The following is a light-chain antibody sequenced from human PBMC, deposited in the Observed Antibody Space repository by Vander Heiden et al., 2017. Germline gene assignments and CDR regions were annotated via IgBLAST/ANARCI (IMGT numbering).Light chain of an antibody. CDR3: QQYNTYPYT. CDR2: AAS. Sequence: DIQMTQSPSTLSASVGDRVTITCRASHRINSWLAWYQQKPGMAPKFLIYAASSLESGVPSRFSGRGSGTEFSLTISSLQPDDLATYYCQQYNTYPYTFGQGTKLEI. CDR1: HRINSW. V-gene: IGKV1-5*01. J-gene: IGKJ2*01.